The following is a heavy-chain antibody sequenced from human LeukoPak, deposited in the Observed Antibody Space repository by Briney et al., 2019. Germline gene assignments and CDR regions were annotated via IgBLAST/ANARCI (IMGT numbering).Heavy chain of an antibody. D-gene: IGHD3-10*01. J-gene: IGHJ3*02. CDR1: GGSLNTFY. V-gene: IGHV4-59*06. CDR3: ARVEWFGELSPFDI. Sequence: PSETLSLTCTVSGGSLNTFYWSWTRQHPGEGLEWIGHIFYSGSTHYNPSHKSRVTISVDTSKNQFSLKLSSVTAADTAVYYCARVEWFGELSPFDIWGQGTMVTVSS. CDR2: IFYSGST.